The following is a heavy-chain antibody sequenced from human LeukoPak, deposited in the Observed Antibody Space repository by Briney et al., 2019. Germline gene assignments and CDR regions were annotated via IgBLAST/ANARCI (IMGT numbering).Heavy chain of an antibody. D-gene: IGHD6-13*01. CDR2: IYHSGST. J-gene: IGHJ4*02. Sequence: PSETLSLTCTVSGYSISSGYYWGWIRQPPGQGLEWIGSIYHSGSTYYNPSLKSRVTISVDTSKNQFSLKLSSVTAADTAVYYCARTIGSSWYKPYFDYWGQGTLVTVSS. CDR3: ARTIGSSWYKPYFDY. V-gene: IGHV4-38-2*02. CDR1: GYSISSGYY.